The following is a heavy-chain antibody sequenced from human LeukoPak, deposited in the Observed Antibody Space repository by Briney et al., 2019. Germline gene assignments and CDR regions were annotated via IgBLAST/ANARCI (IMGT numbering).Heavy chain of an antibody. CDR3: ARGTLYCSSTSCYSSSYYYGMDV. Sequence: PSETLSLTCAVYGGSFSGYYWSWIRQPPGKGLEWIGEINHSGSTNYNPSLKSRVTISVDTSKNQFSLKLSSVTAADTAVYYCARGTLYCSSTSCYSSSYYYGMDVWGQGTTVTVSS. CDR1: GGSFSGYY. D-gene: IGHD2-2*02. V-gene: IGHV4-34*01. CDR2: INHSGST. J-gene: IGHJ6*02.